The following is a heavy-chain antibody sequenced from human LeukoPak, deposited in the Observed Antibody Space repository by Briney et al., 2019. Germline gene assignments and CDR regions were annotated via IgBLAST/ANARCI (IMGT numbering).Heavy chain of an antibody. D-gene: IGHD3-9*01. CDR2: IDHSGST. CDR3: AAPTGGSSDF. CDR1: GGSFSSDGYY. J-gene: IGHJ4*02. Sequence: PSETLSLTCTVSGGSFSSDGYYWSWIRQPPGKGLEWIGYIDHSGSTYYNPSLKSRVTVSVDRSKNQFSLKLNSVTAADTAVYYCAAPTGGSSDFWGQGTLVTVSS. V-gene: IGHV4-30-2*01.